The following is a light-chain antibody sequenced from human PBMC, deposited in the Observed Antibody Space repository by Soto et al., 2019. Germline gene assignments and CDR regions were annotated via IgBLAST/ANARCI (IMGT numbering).Light chain of an antibody. J-gene: IGKJ1*01. Sequence: EIVFTQSPCTLALSPGERATLSCRASQSVSSSSLAWYQQRRGQAPRLLIHGASSRATGIPDRFSGSGSGTDFTLTISRLEPEDFAVYYCQQYGSSPRTFGQGTKVDIK. CDR1: QSVSSSS. V-gene: IGKV3-20*01. CDR3: QQYGSSPRT. CDR2: GAS.